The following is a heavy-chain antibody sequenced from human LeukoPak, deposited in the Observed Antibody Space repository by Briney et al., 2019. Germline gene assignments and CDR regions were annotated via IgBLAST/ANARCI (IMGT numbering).Heavy chain of an antibody. CDR1: GGSISGYY. V-gene: IGHV4-34*01. Sequence: SETLSLTCTVSGGSISGYYWSWIRQPPGKGLEWIGEINHSGSTSNNPSLKSRVTTSVDTSKNQFSLKLSSVTAADTAVYYCARHRLGEYYYFDSWGQGTLVTVSS. CDR3: ARHRLGEYYYFDS. D-gene: IGHD3-10*01. CDR2: INHSGST. J-gene: IGHJ4*02.